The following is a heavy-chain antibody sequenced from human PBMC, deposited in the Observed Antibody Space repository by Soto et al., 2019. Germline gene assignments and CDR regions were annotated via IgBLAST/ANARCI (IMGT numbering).Heavy chain of an antibody. CDR3: ARGHSTDCSNGVCSFFYNHEMDV. CDR2: INPKSGGT. Sequence: ASLKVSCKASGYSFTDYHIHWVRQAPGQGLELLGRINPKSGGTSTAQKFQGWVTMTRDRSISTVYMELTRLRSDDTAVYFCARGHSTDCSNGVCSFFYNHEMDVWGQGTTVTVSS. D-gene: IGHD2-8*01. J-gene: IGHJ6*02. CDR1: GYSFTDYH. V-gene: IGHV1-2*04.